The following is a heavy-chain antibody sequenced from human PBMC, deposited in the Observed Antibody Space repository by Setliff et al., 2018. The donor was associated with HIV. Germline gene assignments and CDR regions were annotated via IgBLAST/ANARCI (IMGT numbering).Heavy chain of an antibody. D-gene: IGHD6-19*01. J-gene: IGHJ5*02. Sequence: SETLSLTCTVSGGSMSTYYWSWIRQPPGKGLEWIGYIYYSGSTNYNPSLKSRVTMSVDTSKNRFSLKLNSVTAADTAVYYCARLNQQWLVRDSGSNWFDPWGQGILVTVSS. V-gene: IGHV4-59*08. CDR3: ARLNQQWLVRDSGSNWFDP. CDR2: IYYSGST. CDR1: GGSMSTYY.